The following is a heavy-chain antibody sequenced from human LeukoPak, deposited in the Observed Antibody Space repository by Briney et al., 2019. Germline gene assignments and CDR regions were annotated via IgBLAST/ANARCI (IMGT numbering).Heavy chain of an antibody. CDR3: ARISSGLDWYFDL. J-gene: IGHJ2*01. CDR1: GGSISSGDYY. V-gene: IGHV4-61*08. D-gene: IGHD6-19*01. Sequence: PSETLSLTCTVSGGSISSGDYYWSWIRQPPGKGLEWIGYIYYSGSTNYNPSLKSRVTISVDTSKNQFSLKLSSVTAADTAVYYCARISSGLDWYFDLWGRGTLVTVSS. CDR2: IYYSGST.